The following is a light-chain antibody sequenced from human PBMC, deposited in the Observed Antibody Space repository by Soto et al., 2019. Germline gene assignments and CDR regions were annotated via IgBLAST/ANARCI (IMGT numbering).Light chain of an antibody. CDR1: QGISSY. V-gene: IGKV1-8*01. J-gene: IGKJ3*01. CDR3: QQDYSYPST. CDR2: AAS. Sequence: AIRMTQSPSSFSASTGDRVTITCRASQGISSYLAWYQQKPGKAPKLLIYAASTLQSGVPSRFGGSGSGTDFNLTISCLQSEDFATYYCQQDYSYPSTFGPGTKVDIK.